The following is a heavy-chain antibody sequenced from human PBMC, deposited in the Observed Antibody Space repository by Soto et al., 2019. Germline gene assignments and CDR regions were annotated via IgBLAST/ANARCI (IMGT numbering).Heavy chain of an antibody. CDR2: IIPIFGTA. D-gene: IGHD1-26*01. CDR1: GGTFSSYA. Sequence: SVKVSCKASGGTFSSYAISWVRQAPGQGLEWMGGIIPIFGTANYAQKFQGRVTITADESTSTAYMELSSLRSEDTAVCYCARGVGSSYYIDYPGQATLVYVSS. V-gene: IGHV1-69*13. J-gene: IGHJ4*02. CDR3: ARGVGSSYYIDY.